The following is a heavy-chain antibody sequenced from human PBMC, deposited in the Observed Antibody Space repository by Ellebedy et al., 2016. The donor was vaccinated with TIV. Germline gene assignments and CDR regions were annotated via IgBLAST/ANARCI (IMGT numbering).Heavy chain of an antibody. J-gene: IGHJ4*02. D-gene: IGHD1-26*01. V-gene: IGHV1-2*04. CDR2: INPNSGGT. Sequence: AASVKVSCKASGYTFNHYDINWVRQAPGQGLEWMGWINPNSGGTNYAQKFQGWVTMTRDTSISTAYMELSRLRSDDTAVYYCARDGGSYSDFDYWGQGTLVTVSS. CDR3: ARDGGSYSDFDY. CDR1: GYTFNHYD.